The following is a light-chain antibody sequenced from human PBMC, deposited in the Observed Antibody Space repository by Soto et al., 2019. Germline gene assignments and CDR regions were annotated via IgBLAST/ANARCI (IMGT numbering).Light chain of an antibody. J-gene: IGKJ4*01. V-gene: IGKV3-15*01. CDR2: GVS. CDR3: QQSNNWPPLT. Sequence: VMTQFPATLSVSPGETATLSCRASQSVAGNLAWYQQKPGQPPRLLIYGVSTRATGVPARFSGSGSETDFSLTISSLQIEDFALYYCQQSNNWPPLTFGGGTKVEIK. CDR1: QSVAGN.